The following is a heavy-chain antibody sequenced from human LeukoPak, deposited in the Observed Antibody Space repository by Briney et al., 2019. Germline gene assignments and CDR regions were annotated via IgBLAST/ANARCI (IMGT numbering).Heavy chain of an antibody. CDR1: GVSFSGYY. J-gene: IGHJ6*02. CDR3: ARSGLLWFGELEYGMDV. V-gene: IGHV4-34*01. D-gene: IGHD3-10*01. CDR2: IYYSGST. Sequence: SETLSLTCAVYGVSFSGYYWSWIRQPPGKGLEWIGSIYYSGSTYYNPSLKSRVTISVDTSKNQFSLKLSSVTAADTAVYYCARSGLLWFGELEYGMDVWGQGTTVTVSS.